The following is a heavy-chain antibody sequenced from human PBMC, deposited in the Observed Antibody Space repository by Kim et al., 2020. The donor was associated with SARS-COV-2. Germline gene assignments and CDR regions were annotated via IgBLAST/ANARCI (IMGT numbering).Heavy chain of an antibody. CDR1: GGTFSSYA. CDR2: IIPILGIA. V-gene: IGHV1-69*04. D-gene: IGHD2-2*01. CDR3: AGSPYCSSTSCRYSLGAFDI. Sequence: SVKVSCKASGGTFSSYAISWVRQAPGQGLEWMGRIIPILGIANYAQKCQGRVTITADKSTSTAYMELSSLRSEDTAVYYCAGSPYCSSTSCRYSLGAFDIWGQGTMVTVSS. J-gene: IGHJ3*02.